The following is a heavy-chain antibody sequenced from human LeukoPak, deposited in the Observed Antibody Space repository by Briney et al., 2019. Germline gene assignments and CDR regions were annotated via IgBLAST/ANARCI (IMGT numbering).Heavy chain of an antibody. CDR1: GGTFSSYA. V-gene: IGHV1-69*13. CDR3: ARIVSGWNWFDP. CDR2: IIPIFGTA. D-gene: IGHD6-19*01. Sequence: SVKVSCTASGGTFSSYAISWVRQAPGQGLEWMGGIIPIFGTANYAQKFQGRVTITADESTSTAYMELSSLRSEDTAVYYCARIVSGWNWFDPWGQGTLVTVSS. J-gene: IGHJ5*02.